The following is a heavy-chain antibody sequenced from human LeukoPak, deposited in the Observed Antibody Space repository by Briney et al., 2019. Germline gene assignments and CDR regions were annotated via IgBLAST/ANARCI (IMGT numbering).Heavy chain of an antibody. J-gene: IGHJ4*02. CDR1: GFTFSSYG. CDR2: ISYDGSNK. D-gene: IGHD3-16*02. Sequence: PGGSLRLSCAASGFTFSSYGMHWVRQAPGKGLEWVAVISYDGSNKYYADSVKGRFTISRDNAKNSLYLQMNSLRAEDTAVYYCARAYDYVWGSYRYSFDYWGQGTLVTVSS. CDR3: ARAYDYVWGSYRYSFDY. V-gene: IGHV3-30*03.